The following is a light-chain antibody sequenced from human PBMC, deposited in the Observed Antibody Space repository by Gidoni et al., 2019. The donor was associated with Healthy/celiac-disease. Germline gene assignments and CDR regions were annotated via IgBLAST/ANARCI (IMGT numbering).Light chain of an antibody. V-gene: IGKV3-11*01. CDR3: QQRSNWLCS. J-gene: IGKJ2*04. CDR1: QSVSSY. CDR2: DAS. Sequence: EIVLTQSPATLSLSPGERATLSCRASQSVSSYLAWYQQKPGQAPRLLIYDASNRATGIPARFSGSGSGTDFTLTSSSLEPEEFAVYYCQQRSNWLCSFXQXTKLEIK.